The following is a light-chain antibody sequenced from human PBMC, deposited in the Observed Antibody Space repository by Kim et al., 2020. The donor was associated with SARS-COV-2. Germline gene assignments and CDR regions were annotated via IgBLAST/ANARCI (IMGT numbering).Light chain of an antibody. CDR2: DAF. J-gene: IGKJ1*01. Sequence: EIVLTQSPATLSLSPGERATLSCRASQSVRSSLAWYQQKPGQAPRLLISDAFNRATGIPARFSGSGSGTDFTLTINSLEPEDSAVYYCQQRATWWTFGQGTKVEIK. CDR1: QSVRSS. V-gene: IGKV3-11*01. CDR3: QQRATWWT.